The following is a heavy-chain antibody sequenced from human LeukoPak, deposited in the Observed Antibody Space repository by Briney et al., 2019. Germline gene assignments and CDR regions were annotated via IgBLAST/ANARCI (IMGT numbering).Heavy chain of an antibody. V-gene: IGHV3-11*04. D-gene: IGHD3-16*01. CDR2: ISGSGSIK. J-gene: IGHJ1*01. CDR3: ARENPDYDNSWD. Sequence: GGSLGVSCAASGFNFSDYYMSWMRQAPGKGLEWVSYISGSGSIKYYADSVRGRFTISRDNAKNSLYLQIDRLKVDDTAVYYCARENPDYDNSWDWGQGTLVTVSS. CDR1: GFNFSDYY.